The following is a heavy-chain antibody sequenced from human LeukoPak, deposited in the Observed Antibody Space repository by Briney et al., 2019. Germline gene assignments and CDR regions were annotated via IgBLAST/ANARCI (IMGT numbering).Heavy chain of an antibody. D-gene: IGHD3-22*01. V-gene: IGHV4-59*01. CDR3: ARGDHYDSSAFHL. CDR1: GGSFSGYY. J-gene: IGHJ2*01. CDR2: IYSSGST. Sequence: SETLSLTCAVYGGSFSGYYWSWIRKPPGKGLEWIGYIYSSGSTNYNPSLKSRVTVSVDTSKNRFSLKLSSVTAADTAVYYCARGDHYDSSAFHLWGRGTLVTVSS.